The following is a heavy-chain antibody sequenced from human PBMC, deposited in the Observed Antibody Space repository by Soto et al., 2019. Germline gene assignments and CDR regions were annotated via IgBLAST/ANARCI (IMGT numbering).Heavy chain of an antibody. V-gene: IGHV3-11*01. J-gene: IGHJ4*02. D-gene: IGHD2-15*01. Sequence: GGSLRLSCAASGFTFGDYYMSWIRQAPGKGLEWVSHIGSSGTTIYYADSVKGRFTISRDNARNSLYLQMNSLRAEDTAIYYCARGARRGFCIGASCYAFDYWGQGTLVTVSS. CDR1: GFTFGDYY. CDR3: ARGARRGFCIGASCYAFDY. CDR2: IGSSGTTI.